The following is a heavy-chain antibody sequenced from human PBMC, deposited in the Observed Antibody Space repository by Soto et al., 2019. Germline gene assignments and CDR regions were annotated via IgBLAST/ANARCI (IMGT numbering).Heavy chain of an antibody. CDR2: MNPNSGNT. J-gene: IGHJ6*02. D-gene: IGHD2-8*01. CDR3: ARDGVRGMDV. Sequence: QVQLVQSGAEVKKPGASVKVSCKASGYTFTSYDINWVRQATGQGLEWMGWMNPNSGNTGYAQKFQGRVTMTRNTPIRTAHPELSIRGSEETAVYYCARDGVRGMDVWGQGNAVTASS. CDR1: GYTFTSYD. V-gene: IGHV1-8*01.